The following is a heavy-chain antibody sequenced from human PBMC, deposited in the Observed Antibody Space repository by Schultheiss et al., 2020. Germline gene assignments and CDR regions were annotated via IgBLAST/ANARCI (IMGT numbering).Heavy chain of an antibody. CDR2: IYYSGST. V-gene: IGHV4-59*01. D-gene: IGHD7-27*01. Sequence: SETLSLTCTVSGGSISSYYWSWIRQPPGKGLEWIGYIYYSGSTNYNPSLKSRVTISVDTSKNQFSLKLSSVTAADTAVYYCARTGEVGGPSFDYWGQGTLVTVS. J-gene: IGHJ4*02. CDR3: ARTGEVGGPSFDY. CDR1: GGSISSYY.